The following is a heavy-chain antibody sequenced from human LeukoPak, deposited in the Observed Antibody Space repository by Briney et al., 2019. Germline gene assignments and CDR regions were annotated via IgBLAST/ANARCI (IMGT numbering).Heavy chain of an antibody. Sequence: ASVKVSCKASGYTFTSYGISWVRQAPGQGLEWMGWISAYNGNTNYAQKLQGRVTMTTDTSTSTAYIELRSLRSDDTAVYYCARADYGDASAFFDYWGQGTLVTVSS. V-gene: IGHV1-18*01. CDR2: ISAYNGNT. CDR1: GYTFTSYG. J-gene: IGHJ4*02. CDR3: ARADYGDASAFFDY. D-gene: IGHD4-17*01.